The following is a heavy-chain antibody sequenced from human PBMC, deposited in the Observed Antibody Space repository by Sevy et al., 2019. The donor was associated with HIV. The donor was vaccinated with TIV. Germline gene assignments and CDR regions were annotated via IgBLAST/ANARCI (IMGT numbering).Heavy chain of an antibody. Sequence: SETLSLTCAVSGYSISSGYYWGWIRQPPGKGLEWIGSFYDSGSTYYNPSLKSRVTISVDTSKNQFSLKLSSVTAADTAVYYCARHQPDGLSKLFFDYWGQGTLVTVSS. J-gene: IGHJ4*02. V-gene: IGHV4-38-2*01. CDR3: ARHQPDGLSKLFFDY. CDR2: FYDSGST. CDR1: GYSISSGYY. D-gene: IGHD6-6*01.